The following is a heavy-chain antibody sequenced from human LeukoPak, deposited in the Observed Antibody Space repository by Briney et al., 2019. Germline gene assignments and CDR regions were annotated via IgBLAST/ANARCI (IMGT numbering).Heavy chain of an antibody. CDR2: MPYDGSHK. CDR1: GFTFSSYA. V-gene: IGHV3-30*04. D-gene: IGHD3-10*01. Sequence: GGSLRLSCAASGFTFSSYAMDWVRQAPGKGLEWVALMPYDGSHKYYGDSVRGRFTISRDNSKNTFYLQMNSLRAEDTAVYYCARANGDGSGSYYNYHYYYGMDVWGKGTTVTVSS. J-gene: IGHJ6*04. CDR3: ARANGDGSGSYYNYHYYYGMDV.